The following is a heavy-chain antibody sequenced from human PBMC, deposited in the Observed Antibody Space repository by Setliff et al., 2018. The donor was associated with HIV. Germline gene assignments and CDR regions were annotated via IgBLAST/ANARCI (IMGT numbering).Heavy chain of an antibody. Sequence: SVKVSCKSSAGSFSIFVINWVRQAPGQGLEWMGGMITIFSTTNYARKFQGRVTITTDESTGKAYMELSNLRSEDTAVYYCATEGAGGSYQRASALDVWGQGTRVTV. J-gene: IGHJ3*01. D-gene: IGHD1-26*01. CDR3: ATEGAGGSYQRASALDV. V-gene: IGHV1-69*05. CDR1: AGSFSIFV. CDR2: MITIFSTT.